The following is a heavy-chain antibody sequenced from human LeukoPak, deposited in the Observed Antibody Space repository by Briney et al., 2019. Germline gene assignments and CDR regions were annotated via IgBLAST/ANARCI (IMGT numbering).Heavy chain of an antibody. CDR3: ASGAAGGPWFDP. D-gene: IGHD6-25*01. Sequence: GASVKVSCKASGYTFTGYYMHWVRQVPGQGLEWMGWINPNSAGTNYAQKFQGRVTMTRDTSISIVYMELSRLTADDTAVYYCASGAAGGPWFDPWGQGTLVTVSS. J-gene: IGHJ5*02. V-gene: IGHV1-2*02. CDR2: INPNSAGT. CDR1: GYTFTGYY.